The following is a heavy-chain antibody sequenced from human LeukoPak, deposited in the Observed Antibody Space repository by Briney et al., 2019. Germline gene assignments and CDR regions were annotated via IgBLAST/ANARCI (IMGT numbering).Heavy chain of an antibody. CDR1: GGSISSYY. CDR3: ARELLWFGELGAFDI. D-gene: IGHD3-10*01. CDR2: IYTSGST. Sequence: KPSETLSLTCTVSGGSISSYYWSWIRQPAGKGLEWIGRIYTSGSTNYNPSLKSQVTMSVDTSKNQFSLKLSSVTAADTAVYYCARELLWFGELGAFDIWGQGTMVTVSS. J-gene: IGHJ3*02. V-gene: IGHV4-4*07.